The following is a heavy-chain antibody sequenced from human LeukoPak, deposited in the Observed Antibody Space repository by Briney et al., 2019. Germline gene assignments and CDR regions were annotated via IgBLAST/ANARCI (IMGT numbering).Heavy chain of an antibody. V-gene: IGHV4-59*01. J-gene: IGHJ3*02. CDR2: IYYSGST. CDR1: GGSISSYY. Sequence: SETLSLTCTVSGGSISSYYWSWIRQPPGKGLEWIGYIYYSGSTNYNPSLKSRVTISVDTSKNQFSLKLSSVTAADTAVYYCARDFKDAIDMWGQGTTVTVSS. CDR3: ARDFKDAIDM.